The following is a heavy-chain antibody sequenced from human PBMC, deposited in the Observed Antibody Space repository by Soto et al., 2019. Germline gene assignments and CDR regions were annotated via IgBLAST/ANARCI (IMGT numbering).Heavy chain of an antibody. CDR2: FYNTANTNT. Sequence: PSETLSLTCTLSGGSFGSRYWSWLRQSPGKGLEWIGYFYNTANTNTNYNPSLKSRATISVDPSKSHFFLTLRSVTAADTAIYFCSFGGGLESWLDPWGQGTPVTVSS. V-gene: IGHV4-59*11. D-gene: IGHD2-15*01. J-gene: IGHJ5*02. CDR3: SFGGGLESWLDP. CDR1: GGSFGSRY.